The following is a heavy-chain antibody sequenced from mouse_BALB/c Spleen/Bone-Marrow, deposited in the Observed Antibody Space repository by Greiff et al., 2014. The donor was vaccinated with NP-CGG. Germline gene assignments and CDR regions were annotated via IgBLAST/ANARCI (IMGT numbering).Heavy chain of an antibody. V-gene: IGHV1-85*01. CDR2: IFPGDGST. CDR1: GYTFTSYD. D-gene: IGHD2-4*01. CDR3: ARKVFYYYGGGAWFAY. Sequence: QVQLQQSGAELVKPGASVKLSCKASGYTFTSYDINWVRQRPEQGLEWIGWIFPGDGSTKYNEKFKGKATLTTDKSSSTAYMQLRRLEFEGLAVYFCARKVFYYYGGGAWFAYWGQGTLVTVSA. J-gene: IGHJ3*01.